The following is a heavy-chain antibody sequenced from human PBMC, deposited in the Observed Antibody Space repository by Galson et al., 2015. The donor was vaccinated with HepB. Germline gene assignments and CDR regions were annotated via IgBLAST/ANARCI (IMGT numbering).Heavy chain of an antibody. CDR2: ITGSDGST. Sequence: SLRLSCAASGFTLSSYAMTWVRQAPGKGLEWVSTITGSDGSTYQEDSVKGRFAISRDNSKNTLNLQLNSLRAEDTAVYYCAKVGLGDWGQGTLVTVSS. J-gene: IGHJ4*02. CDR1: GFTLSSYA. D-gene: IGHD2-15*01. V-gene: IGHV3-23*01. CDR3: AKVGLGD.